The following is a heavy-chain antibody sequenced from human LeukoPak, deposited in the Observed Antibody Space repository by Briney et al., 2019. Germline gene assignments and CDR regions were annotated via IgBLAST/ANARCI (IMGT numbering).Heavy chain of an antibody. CDR3: ARGAYYYGSGSDHDYYGMDV. V-gene: IGHV1-2*02. CDR2: INPNSGGT. Sequence: GASVNVSCKASGYTFTGYYMHWVRQAPGQGLEWMGWINPNSGGTNYAQKFQGRVTMTRDTSISTAYMELSRLRSDDTAVYYCARGAYYYGSGSDHDYYGMDVWGQGTTVTVSS. CDR1: GYTFTGYY. J-gene: IGHJ6*02. D-gene: IGHD3-10*01.